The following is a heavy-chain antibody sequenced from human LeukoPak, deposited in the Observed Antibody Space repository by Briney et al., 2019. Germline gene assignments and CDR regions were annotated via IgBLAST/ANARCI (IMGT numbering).Heavy chain of an antibody. J-gene: IGHJ3*02. D-gene: IGHD3-9*01. Sequence: PSETLSLTCTVSGGSISSYYCSWIRQPPGKGLEWIGYIYYSGSTNYNPSLKSRVTISVDTSKNQFSLKLSSVTAADTAVYYCARGLRYFDWPIWGQGTMVTVSS. CDR1: GGSISSYY. CDR3: ARGLRYFDWPI. V-gene: IGHV4-59*01. CDR2: IYYSGST.